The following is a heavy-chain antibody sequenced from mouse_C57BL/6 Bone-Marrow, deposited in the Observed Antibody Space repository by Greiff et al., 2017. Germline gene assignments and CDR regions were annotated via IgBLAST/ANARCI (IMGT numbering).Heavy chain of an antibody. V-gene: IGHV7-3*01. CDR3: ASSPHYYGSSYFAY. CDR1: GFTFTDYY. D-gene: IGHD1-1*01. Sequence: DVKLVESGGGLVQPGGSLSLSCAASGFTFTDYYMSWVRQPPGKALEWLGFIRNKANGYTTEYSAPVKGRVTISRDNSQSILYPQVNALSTDDSGTYYGASSPHYYGSSYFAYWGQGTLVTVSA. CDR2: IRNKANGYTT. J-gene: IGHJ3*01.